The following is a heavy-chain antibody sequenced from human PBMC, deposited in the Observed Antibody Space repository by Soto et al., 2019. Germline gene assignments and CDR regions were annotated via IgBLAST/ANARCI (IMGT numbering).Heavy chain of an antibody. J-gene: IGHJ4*02. CDR1: GGSISSYY. D-gene: IGHD6-13*01. CDR2: IYYSGST. CDR3: ARGASAMHFSAAAAPYYFDY. Sequence: SETLSLTCTVSGGSISSYYWSWIRQPPGKGLEWIGYIYYSGSTNYNPSLKSRVTISVDTSKNQFSLKLSSVTAADTAVYYCARGASAMHFSAAAAPYYFDYWGQGTLVTVSS. V-gene: IGHV4-59*01.